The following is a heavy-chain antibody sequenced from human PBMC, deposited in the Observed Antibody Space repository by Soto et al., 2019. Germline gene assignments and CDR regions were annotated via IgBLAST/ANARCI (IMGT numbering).Heavy chain of an antibody. CDR3: ARETGLRSSGWSYYFDF. CDR1: GFTLSSYS. V-gene: IGHV3-48*02. J-gene: IGHJ4*02. Sequence: EVQRVESGGGMVQPGGSLRVSCAASGFTLSSYSRHWVRQAPGKGLEWVSYISGSGGTIYYADSVKGRFTISRDNAKNSLSAQMNSLRDEDTAVHFCARETGLRSSGWSYYFDFWGQGTRVTVSS. D-gene: IGHD6-19*01. CDR2: ISGSGGTI.